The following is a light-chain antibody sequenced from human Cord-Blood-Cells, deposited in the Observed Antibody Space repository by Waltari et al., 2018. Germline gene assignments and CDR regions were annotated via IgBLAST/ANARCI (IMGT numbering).Light chain of an antibody. CDR3: MQALQTPLT. J-gene: IGKJ4*01. CDR2: LGS. V-gene: IGKV2-28*01. CDR1: PSLLHSNGYNW. Sequence: DMVMPQSPLSLTVTPGEPASISFRSSPSLLHSNGYNWLDWYLQKPGQSPQLLIYLGSNRASVGPDRSSGSGSGTDFTLKSSRVEAEDVGVYDCMQALQTPLTFGGGTKVEIK.